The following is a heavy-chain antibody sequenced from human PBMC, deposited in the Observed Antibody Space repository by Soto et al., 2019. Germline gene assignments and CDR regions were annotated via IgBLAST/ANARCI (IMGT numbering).Heavy chain of an antibody. CDR2: IYHSGST. CDR3: TADRRAEAPKWFDP. J-gene: IGHJ5*02. D-gene: IGHD6-19*01. Sequence: PSETLSLTCAVSGGSISSGGYSCNWIRQPPGKGLEWIGYIYHSGSTYYNPSLKSRVTISVDRSKNQFSLNLNSVTAADTAVYYCTADRRAEAPKWFDPWGQGTLVTVSS. CDR1: GGSISSGGYS. V-gene: IGHV4-30-2*01.